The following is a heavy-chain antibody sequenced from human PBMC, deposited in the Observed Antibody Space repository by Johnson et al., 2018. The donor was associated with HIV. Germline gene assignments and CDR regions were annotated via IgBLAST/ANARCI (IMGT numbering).Heavy chain of an antibody. CDR1: GLTVSGNY. CDR3: AKDPPLATVVTPAL. J-gene: IGHJ3*01. Sequence: EVQLVESGGGLVQPGGSLRLSCAASGLTVSGNYMNWVRQAPGKGLEWVSVIYSDGGTYYADSVQGRFTLSRDNSQNTLYLQMNSLRAEDTAVYYCAKDPPLATVVTPALWGQGTIVTVSS. V-gene: IGHV3-66*01. D-gene: IGHD4-23*01. CDR2: IYSDGGT.